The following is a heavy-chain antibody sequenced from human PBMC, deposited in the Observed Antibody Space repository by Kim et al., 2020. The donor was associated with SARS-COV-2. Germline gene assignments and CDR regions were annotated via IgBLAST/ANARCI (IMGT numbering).Heavy chain of an antibody. CDR3: ARGKGWNGDVLLWFGESYYFGY. CDR1: GGSFSGYY. V-gene: IGHV4-34*01. D-gene: IGHD3-10*01. Sequence: SETLSLTCAVYGGSFSGYYWSWIRQPPGKGLEWIGEINHSGSTNYNPSLKSRVTISVDTSKNQFSLKLSSVTAADTAVYYCARGKGWNGDVLLWFGESYYFGYWGQGTLVTVSS. J-gene: IGHJ4*02. CDR2: INHSGST.